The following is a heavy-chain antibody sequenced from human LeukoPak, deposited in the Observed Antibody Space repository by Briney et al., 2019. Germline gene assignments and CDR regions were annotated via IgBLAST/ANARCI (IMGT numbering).Heavy chain of an antibody. D-gene: IGHD5-12*01. J-gene: IGHJ4*02. Sequence: GGSLRLSCAVSGSTFSNYWMHWVRQAPGKGLVWVSRINTDGSDTSYVESVRGRFTVSRDNAKNTLYLQMNSLKSEDTAVYYCARRGEDGFGYRYWGQGTLVTVSS. CDR2: INTDGSDT. V-gene: IGHV3-74*01. CDR3: ARRGEDGFGYRY. CDR1: GSTFSNYW.